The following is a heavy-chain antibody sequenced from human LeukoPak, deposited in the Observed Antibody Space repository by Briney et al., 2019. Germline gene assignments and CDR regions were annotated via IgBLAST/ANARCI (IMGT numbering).Heavy chain of an antibody. CDR1: GFNFTNYY. CDR3: ARDYEYYFDATGHYSGLGSGY. V-gene: IGHV1-46*01. Sequence: ASVKLSCKTSGFNFTNYYIHWVRQAPGQGLEWMGVIYPNGVSTNYAQKFQDRVTMTVAMSASTVYMYLSSLRSDDTAVYFCARDYEYYFDATGHYSGLGSGYWGQGTLVTVST. J-gene: IGHJ4*02. D-gene: IGHD3-22*01. CDR2: IYPNGVST.